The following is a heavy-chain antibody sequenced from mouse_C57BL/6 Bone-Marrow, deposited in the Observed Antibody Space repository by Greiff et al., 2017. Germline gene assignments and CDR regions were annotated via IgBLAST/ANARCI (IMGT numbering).Heavy chain of an antibody. CDR3: ARCRNYGSSYYYYAMDY. D-gene: IGHD1-1*01. Sequence: EVQLQQSGPELVKPGASVKISCKASGYTFTDYYMNWVKQSHGKSLEWIGDINPNNGGTSYNQKFKGKATLTVDKSSSTAYMELRSLTSEDSAVYYGARCRNYGSSYYYYAMDYWGQGTSVTVSS. J-gene: IGHJ4*01. CDR2: INPNNGGT. CDR1: GYTFTDYY. V-gene: IGHV1-26*01.